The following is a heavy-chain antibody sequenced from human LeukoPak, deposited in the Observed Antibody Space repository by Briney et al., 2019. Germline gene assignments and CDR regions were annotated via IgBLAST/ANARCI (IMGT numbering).Heavy chain of an antibody. J-gene: IGHJ5*02. CDR2: IYTSGST. V-gene: IGHV4-61*02. CDR1: GGSISSGSYY. CDR3: ARDLVGKST. Sequence: SETLSLTCTVSGGSISSGSYYWSWIRQPAGKGLEWIGRIYTSGSTNYNPSLKSRVTISVDTSKNQFSLKLSSVTAADTAVYYCARDLVGKSTWGQGTLVTVSS. D-gene: IGHD1-14*01.